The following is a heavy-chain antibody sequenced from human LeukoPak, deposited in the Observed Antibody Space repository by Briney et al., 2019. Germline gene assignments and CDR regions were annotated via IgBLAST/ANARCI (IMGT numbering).Heavy chain of an antibody. CDR2: IYYSGST. Sequence: SETLSLTCTVSGGSISSYYWSWIRQPPGKGLEWIGYIYYSGSTNYNPSHKSRVTISVDTSKNQFSLKLSSVTAADTAVYYCARHLTGDAFDIWGQGTMVTVSS. CDR3: ARHLTGDAFDI. D-gene: IGHD3-9*01. J-gene: IGHJ3*02. CDR1: GGSISSYY. V-gene: IGHV4-59*08.